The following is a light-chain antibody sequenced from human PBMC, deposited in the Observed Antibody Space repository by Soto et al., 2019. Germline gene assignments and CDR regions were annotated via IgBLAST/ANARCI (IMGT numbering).Light chain of an antibody. CDR1: SSNIGAGYD. V-gene: IGLV1-40*01. J-gene: IGLJ3*02. CDR3: CSYAGSYPV. CDR2: GNS. Sequence: QSVLTQPPSVSGAPGQRVTISCTGSSSNIGAGYDVHWYQQLPGTAPKLLIYGNSNRPSGVPDRFSGSKSGTSASLAITGLQAEDEADYYCCSYAGSYPVFGGGTKLTVL.